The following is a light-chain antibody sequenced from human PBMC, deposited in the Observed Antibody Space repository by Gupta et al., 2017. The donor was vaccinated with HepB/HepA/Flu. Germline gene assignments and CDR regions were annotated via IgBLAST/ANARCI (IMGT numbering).Light chain of an antibody. CDR2: RNN. V-gene: IGLV1-47*01. Sequence: QSVLTQPPSASGTPAQPVTISCSGRRSNIGSNYVYWYQQLPGTAPKLLIYRNNQRPSGVPDRFSGSKSGTSASLAISGLRSEDEADYYCAAWDDSLSGHVVFGGGTKLTVL. CDR3: AAWDDSLSGHVV. J-gene: IGLJ2*01. CDR1: RSNIGSNY.